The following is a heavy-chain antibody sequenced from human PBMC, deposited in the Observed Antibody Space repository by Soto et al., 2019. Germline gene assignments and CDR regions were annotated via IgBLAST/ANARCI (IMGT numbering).Heavy chain of an antibody. J-gene: IGHJ6*02. Sequence: PRESLKISCKGSGYSFTSYWIGWVRQMPGKGLEWMGIIYPGDSDTRYSPSFQGQVTISADKSISTAYLQWSSLKASDTAMYYCARVGATTLAPYYYYYYGMDVWGQGTTVTV. V-gene: IGHV5-51*01. CDR2: IYPGDSDT. CDR3: ARVGATTLAPYYYYYYGMDV. CDR1: GYSFTSYW. D-gene: IGHD1-26*01.